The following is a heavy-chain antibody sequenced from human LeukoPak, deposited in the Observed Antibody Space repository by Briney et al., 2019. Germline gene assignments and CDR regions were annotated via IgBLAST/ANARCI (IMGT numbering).Heavy chain of an antibody. CDR2: INTNTGNP. CDR3: ARDERSSSWYVPFDY. Sequence: ASVKVSCKASGYTFSSYAMNWVRQAPGQGLEWMGWINTNTGNPTYAQGFTGRFVFSLDTSVSTAYLQISSLKAEDTAVYYCARDERSSSWYVPFDYWGQGTLVTVSS. D-gene: IGHD6-13*01. J-gene: IGHJ4*02. CDR1: GYTFSSYA. V-gene: IGHV7-4-1*02.